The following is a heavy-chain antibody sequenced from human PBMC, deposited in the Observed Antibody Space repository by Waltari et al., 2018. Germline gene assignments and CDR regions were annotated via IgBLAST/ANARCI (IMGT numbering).Heavy chain of an antibody. J-gene: IGHJ4*02. V-gene: IGHV4-38-2*01. D-gene: IGHD1-26*01. CDR3: ARGAYSGGLYYFDY. CDR2: IYHSGST. CDR1: GYSISSGSY. Sequence: QVQLQESGPGLVKPSETLSLTCAVSGYSISSGSYWGWIGQPPGKGLEWIGSIYHSGSTYYNPSLKSRVTISVDTSKNQFSLKLSSVTAADTAVYYCARGAYSGGLYYFDYWGQGTLVTVSS.